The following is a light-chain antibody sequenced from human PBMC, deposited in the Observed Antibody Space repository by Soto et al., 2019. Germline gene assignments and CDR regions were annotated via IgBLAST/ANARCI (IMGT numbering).Light chain of an antibody. CDR3: QQYNHWPRMLS. J-gene: IGKJ4*01. Sequence: EIILTQSPATLYVSPGERATLSCRASQSLTSNLPWYQQRPGQAPRLLIYDKSTRATDIPARFSGSGSGTEFTLTIASLQSEDFAVYYCQQYNHWPRMLSFGGGTRV. V-gene: IGKV3-15*01. CDR2: DKS. CDR1: QSLTSN.